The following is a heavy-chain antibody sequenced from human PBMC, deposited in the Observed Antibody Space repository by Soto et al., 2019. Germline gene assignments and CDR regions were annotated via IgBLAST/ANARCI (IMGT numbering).Heavy chain of an antibody. CDR3: ARDPGIAARPGPFDY. Sequence: GGSLRLSCAASGFTFSSYAMHWVRQAPGKGLERVAVISYDGSNKYYADSVKGRFTISRDNSKNTLYLQMNSLRAEDTAVYYCARDPGIAARPGPFDYWGQGTLVTVSS. CDR2: ISYDGSNK. D-gene: IGHD6-6*01. V-gene: IGHV3-30-3*01. CDR1: GFTFSSYA. J-gene: IGHJ4*02.